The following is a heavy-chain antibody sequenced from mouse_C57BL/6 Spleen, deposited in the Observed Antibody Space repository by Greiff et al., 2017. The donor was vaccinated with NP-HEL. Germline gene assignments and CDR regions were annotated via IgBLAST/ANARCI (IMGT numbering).Heavy chain of an antibody. D-gene: IGHD2-2*01. V-gene: IGHV1-72*01. CDR3: ARSYGYDGYYYGC. CDR1: GYTFTSYW. Sequence: VQLQQPGAELVKPGASVKLSCKASGYTFTSYWMHWVKQRPGRGLEWIGRIDPSSGGTKYNEKFKSKATLTVDKPSSTAYMQLSSLTSEDSAVYYCARSYGYDGYYYGCWGKGATLTVAS. CDR2: IDPSSGGT. J-gene: IGHJ2*01.